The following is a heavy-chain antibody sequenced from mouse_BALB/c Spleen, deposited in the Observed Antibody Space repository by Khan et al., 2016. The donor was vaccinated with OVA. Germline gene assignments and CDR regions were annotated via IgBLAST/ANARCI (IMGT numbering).Heavy chain of an antibody. D-gene: IGHD2-14*01. J-gene: IGHJ3*01. CDR3: AREGAYYRSDGWFAY. CDR1: GYTFTSYT. CDR2: INPSSGYT. Sequence: QVQLQQSGAELARPGASVKMSCKASGYTFTSYTMHWVKQRPGQGLEWIGYINPSSGYTNYNQKFKDKAILTADKCSSTAYMQLSSLTSEDSAVYYCAREGAYYRSDGWFAYWGQGTLVTVSA. V-gene: IGHV1-4*01.